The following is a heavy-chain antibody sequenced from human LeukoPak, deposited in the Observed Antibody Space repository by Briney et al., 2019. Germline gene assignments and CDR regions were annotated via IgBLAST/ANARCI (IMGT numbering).Heavy chain of an antibody. CDR2: ISGSGYAI. CDR1: GFTFSDFH. V-gene: IGHV3-11*04. Sequence: GGSLRLSCTASGFTFSDFHMSWIRQAPGKGLEWVSHISGSGYAIHHPGSVKGRFTISRDNAKNSLYLQMNSLRVEDSAVYFCARNDVAAAGDYWGQGTLVTVSS. D-gene: IGHD6-13*01. J-gene: IGHJ4*02. CDR3: ARNDVAAAGDY.